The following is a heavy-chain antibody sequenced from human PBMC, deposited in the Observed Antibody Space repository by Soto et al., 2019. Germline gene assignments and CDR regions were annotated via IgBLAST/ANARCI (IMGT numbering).Heavy chain of an antibody. J-gene: IGHJ3*01. Sequence: EVQLVESGGGLVQPGWSLRLSCAASGFNFSSSWMSWVRQAPGKGLEWVASIKQDGSVKFYVDSVKGRFTISRDNAKNALYLQMGSLRVEDTAVYYCAEGNAFDVWGQGTMVTVSS. CDR2: IKQDGSVK. D-gene: IGHD3-10*01. CDR3: AEGNAFDV. CDR1: GFNFSSSW. V-gene: IGHV3-7*02.